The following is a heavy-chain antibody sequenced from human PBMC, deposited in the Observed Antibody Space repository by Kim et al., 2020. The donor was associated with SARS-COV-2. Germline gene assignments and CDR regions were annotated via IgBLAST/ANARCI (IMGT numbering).Heavy chain of an antibody. V-gene: IGHV4-4*02. CDR2: IYHSGST. CDR1: GGSISSSNW. D-gene: IGHD6-19*01. Sequence: SETLSLTCTVSGGSISSSNWWSWVRQPPGKGLEWIGEIYHSGSTNYNSFFKSRVTISVDKSKNQFSLNLRSVTAADTAVYYCARGSQWPLLGFDYWGQGT. CDR3: ARGSQWPLLGFDY. J-gene: IGHJ4*02.